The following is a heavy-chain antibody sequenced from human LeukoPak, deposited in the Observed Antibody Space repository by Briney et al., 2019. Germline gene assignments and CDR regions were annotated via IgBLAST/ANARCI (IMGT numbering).Heavy chain of an antibody. CDR3: AGPSGYCSSTSCYATFDY. D-gene: IGHD2-2*01. J-gene: IGHJ4*02. CDR2: ISAYNANT. CDR1: GYTFTSYG. Sequence: ASVTVSCKASGYTFTSYGISWVRQAPGQGLEWMGWISAYNANTNDAQKLQGRVAMTADTSTSTAYMELRSLRSEDTAVYCCAGPSGYCSSTSCYATFDYWGQGTLVTVSS. V-gene: IGHV1-18*01.